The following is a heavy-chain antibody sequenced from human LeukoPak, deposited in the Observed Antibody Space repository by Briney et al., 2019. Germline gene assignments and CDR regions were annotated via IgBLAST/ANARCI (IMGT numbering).Heavy chain of an antibody. D-gene: IGHD5-18*01. J-gene: IGHJ6*02. CDR2: ISSSSSYT. V-gene: IGHV3-11*03. Sequence: GGSLRLSCAASGFTFSDYYMSWIRQAPGKGLEWVSYISSSSSYTNYADSAKGRFTISRDNAKNSLYLQMNSLRAEDTAVYYCAKTKEIQLWDYYGMDVWGQGTTVTVSS. CDR3: AKTKEIQLWDYYGMDV. CDR1: GFTFSDYY.